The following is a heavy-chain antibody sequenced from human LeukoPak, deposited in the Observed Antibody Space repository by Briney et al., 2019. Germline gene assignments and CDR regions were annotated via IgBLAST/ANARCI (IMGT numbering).Heavy chain of an antibody. J-gene: IGHJ4*02. CDR2: VHGSGIST. CDR1: GFTFSTYV. V-gene: IGHV3-23*01. CDR3: ASRKYSSGWFPLDY. D-gene: IGHD6-19*01. Sequence: GGSLRLSCAASGFTFSTYVMSWVRQAPGKGLEWVSGVHGSGISTYYADSVRGRFTISRDNSKNTLYLQMNSLRVEDTAVYYCASRKYSSGWFPLDYWGQGTLVTVSS.